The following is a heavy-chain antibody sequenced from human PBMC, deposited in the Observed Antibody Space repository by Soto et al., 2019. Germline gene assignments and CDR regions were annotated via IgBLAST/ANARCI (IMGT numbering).Heavy chain of an antibody. J-gene: IGHJ4*02. CDR2: MNPNSGNT. D-gene: IGHD6-19*01. CDR3: ARAAYSSGWGGYYFDY. Sequence: QVQLVQSGAEVKRPGASVKVSCKASGYTFTSYDINWVRQATGQGLEWMGWMNPNSGNTGYAQKFQGRVTMTRNTSISTAYMELGSLRSEDTAVYYCARAAYSSGWGGYYFDYWGQGTLVTVSS. CDR1: GYTFTSYD. V-gene: IGHV1-8*01.